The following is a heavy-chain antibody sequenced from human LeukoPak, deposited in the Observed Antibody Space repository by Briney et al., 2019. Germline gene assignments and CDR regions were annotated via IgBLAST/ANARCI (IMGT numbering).Heavy chain of an antibody. Sequence: GASVKVSCKASGYTFTGYYMHWVRQAPGQGLEWTGWINPNSGGTNYAQKFQGGVTMTRDTPISTAYMELSRLRSDDTAVYYCAREVNSNYEGIDYWGQGTLVTVSS. J-gene: IGHJ4*02. CDR2: INPNSGGT. CDR3: AREVNSNYEGIDY. D-gene: IGHD4-11*01. CDR1: GYTFTGYY. V-gene: IGHV1-2*02.